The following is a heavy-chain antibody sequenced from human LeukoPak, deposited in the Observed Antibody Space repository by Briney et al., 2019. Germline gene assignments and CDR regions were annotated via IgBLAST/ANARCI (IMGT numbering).Heavy chain of an antibody. J-gene: IGHJ3*02. Sequence: ASVKVSCKASGGTLSSYAISWVRQAPGQGLEWMGGFDPEDGETIYAQKFQGRVTMTEDTSTDTAYMELSSLRSEDTAVYYCATAANTYNWNYGRAFDIWGQGTMVTVSS. CDR2: FDPEDGET. CDR3: ATAANTYNWNYGRAFDI. V-gene: IGHV1-24*01. CDR1: GGTLSSYA. D-gene: IGHD1-7*01.